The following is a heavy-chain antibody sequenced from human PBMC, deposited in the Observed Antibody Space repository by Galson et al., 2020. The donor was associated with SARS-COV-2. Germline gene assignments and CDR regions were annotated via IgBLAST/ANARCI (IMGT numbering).Heavy chain of an antibody. CDR2: INSGGST. Sequence: GESLKISCAASGFTFSNYAMSWVRQAPGKGLEWVSAINSGGSTYYADSVRGRFTISRDNPKNSLYLQMNNLRVEDTAVYHCARVDCSGGSCYPGNYWGQGTLVTVSS. CDR1: GFTFSNYA. J-gene: IGHJ4*02. CDR3: ARVDCSGGSCYPGNY. D-gene: IGHD2-15*01. V-gene: IGHV3-23*01.